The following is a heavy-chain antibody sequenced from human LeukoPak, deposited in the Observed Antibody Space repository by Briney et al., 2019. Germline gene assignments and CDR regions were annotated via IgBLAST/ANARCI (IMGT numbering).Heavy chain of an antibody. V-gene: IGHV1-8*01. D-gene: IGHD1-26*01. CDR3: ARGGGSPSRPYYYYYGMDV. Sequence: ASVKVSCKASGYTFTSYDINWVRRATGQGLEWMGWMNPNSGNTGYAQKFQGRVTMTRNTSISTAYMELSSLRSEDTAVYYCARGGGSPSRPYYYYYGMDVWGQGTTVTVSS. CDR2: MNPNSGNT. CDR1: GYTFTSYD. J-gene: IGHJ6*02.